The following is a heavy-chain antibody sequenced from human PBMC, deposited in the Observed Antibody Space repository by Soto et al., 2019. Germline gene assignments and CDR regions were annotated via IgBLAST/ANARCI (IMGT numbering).Heavy chain of an antibody. V-gene: IGHV1-3*01. CDR3: ARALYNWNDEGWFDP. CDR1: GYTFTSYA. CDR2: INAGNGNT. Sequence: ASVKVSYKASGYTFTSYAMHWVRQAPGQRLEWMGWINAGNGNTKYSQKFQGRVTITRDTSASTAYMELSSLRSEDTAVYYCARALYNWNDEGWFDPWGQGTLVTVSS. D-gene: IGHD1-1*01. J-gene: IGHJ5*02.